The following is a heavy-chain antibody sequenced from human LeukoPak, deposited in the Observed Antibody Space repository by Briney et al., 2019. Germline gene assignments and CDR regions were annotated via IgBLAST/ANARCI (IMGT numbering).Heavy chain of an antibody. CDR1: GGSISSSNW. Sequence: SETLSLTCAVSGGSISSSNWWSWVRQPPGKGLEWIGEIYHSGSTNYNPSLKSRVTISADKSKNQFSLKLSSVTAADTAVYYCARVYYRYGMDVWGQGTTVTVSS. D-gene: IGHD1-14*01. V-gene: IGHV4-4*02. CDR2: IYHSGST. J-gene: IGHJ6*02. CDR3: ARVYYRYGMDV.